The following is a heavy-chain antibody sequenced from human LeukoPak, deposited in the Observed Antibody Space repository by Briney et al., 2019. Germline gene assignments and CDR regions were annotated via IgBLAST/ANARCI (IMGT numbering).Heavy chain of an antibody. CDR3: ARMTYYDFWRGLDY. Sequence: SGPTLVNPTQTLTLTCTFSGFSLSTSGMCVSWIRQPPGKALEWLARIDWGDDKYYSTSLKARLTISKDTSKNQVVLTMTNMDPVDTATYYCARMTYYDFWRGLDYWGQGTLVTVSS. CDR1: GFSLSTSGMC. D-gene: IGHD3-3*01. CDR2: IDWGDDK. V-gene: IGHV2-70*11. J-gene: IGHJ4*02.